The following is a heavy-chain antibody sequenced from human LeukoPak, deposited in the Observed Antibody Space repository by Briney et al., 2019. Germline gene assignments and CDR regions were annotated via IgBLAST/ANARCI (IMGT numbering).Heavy chain of an antibody. J-gene: IGHJ6*03. CDR2: INHSRST. D-gene: IGHD3-10*01. CDR3: ARRVGRWFGERAYYYNYMDV. V-gene: IGHV4-34*01. CDR1: GGSFSGYY. Sequence: SETLSLTCAVYGGSFSGYYWTWIRQPPGKGLEWIGEINHSRSTKYGPSLKSRVTISVDTSKNQFSLKLSSVTAADTAVYYCARRVGRWFGERAYYYNYMDVWDKGTPVTISS.